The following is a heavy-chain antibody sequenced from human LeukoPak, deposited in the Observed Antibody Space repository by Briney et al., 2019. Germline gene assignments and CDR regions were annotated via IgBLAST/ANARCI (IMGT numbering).Heavy chain of an antibody. D-gene: IGHD6-13*01. CDR1: GGSISSYY. CDR2: IYTSGST. V-gene: IGHV4-4*07. J-gene: IGHJ6*03. Sequence: SETLSLTCTVSGGSISSYYWSWIRQPAGKGLEWIGRIYTSGSTNYNPSLKSRVTISVDTSKNQFSLKLSSVTAADTAVYYCARTGWEQLDYYSYYMDVWGKGTTVTVSS. CDR3: ARTGWEQLDYYSYYMDV.